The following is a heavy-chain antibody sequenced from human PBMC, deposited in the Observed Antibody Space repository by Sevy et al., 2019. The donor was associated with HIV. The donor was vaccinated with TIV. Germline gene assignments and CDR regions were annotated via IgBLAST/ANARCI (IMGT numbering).Heavy chain of an antibody. CDR1: GYTFTSYG. V-gene: IGHV1-18*01. J-gene: IGHJ3*02. CDR3: ARDGVGRRGSSWDRIDAFDI. CDR2: ISACNGNT. Sequence: ASVKVSCKASGYTFTSYGISWVRQAPGQGLEWMGWISACNGNTNYAQKLQGRVTMTTDTSTSTAYMELRSLRSDDTAVYYCARDGVGRRGSSWDRIDAFDIWGQGTMVTVSS. D-gene: IGHD6-13*01.